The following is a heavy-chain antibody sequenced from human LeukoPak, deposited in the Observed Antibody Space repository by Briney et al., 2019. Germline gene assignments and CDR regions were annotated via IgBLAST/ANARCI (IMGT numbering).Heavy chain of an antibody. D-gene: IGHD6-13*01. V-gene: IGHV1-46*01. CDR2: FNPSGGST. CDR1: GYTFTTYY. Sequence: ASVKVSCKASGYTFTTYYMHWVRQAPGQGLEWMGIFNPSGGSTSYAQKFQGRVTMTGDTSTSTVYMEPSSLRSEDTAGYYLAGGGYTGSWHNWFDPWGQGTLATVSS. CDR3: AGGGYTGSWHNWFDP. J-gene: IGHJ5*02.